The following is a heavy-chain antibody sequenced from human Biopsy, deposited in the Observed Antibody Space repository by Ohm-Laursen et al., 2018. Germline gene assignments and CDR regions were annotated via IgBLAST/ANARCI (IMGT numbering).Heavy chain of an antibody. V-gene: IGHV4-39*01. Sequence: SETLSFTCTVSGGSISNNNYYWGWIRQPPGKGLEWIGSIFYRGSTHYKPSLKSRVNISVDTSKNQFSLKLNSVTAADTAVYYCARDYDTGGYYYVSWGQGTLVTVSS. CDR3: ARDYDTGGYYYVS. CDR1: GGSISNNNYY. CDR2: IFYRGST. D-gene: IGHD3-22*01. J-gene: IGHJ5*02.